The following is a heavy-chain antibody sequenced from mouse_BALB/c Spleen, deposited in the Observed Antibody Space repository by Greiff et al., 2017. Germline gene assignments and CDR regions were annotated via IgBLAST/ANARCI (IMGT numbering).Heavy chain of an antibody. Sequence: QVQLQQSGAELVRPGTSVKVSCKASGYAFTNYLIEWVKQRPGQGLEWIGVINPGSGGTNYNEKFKGKATLTADKSSSTAYMQLSSLTSDDSAVYFCARKQAPYAMDYWGQGTSVTVSS. CDR1: GYAFTNYL. CDR2: INPGSGGT. CDR3: ARKQAPYAMDY. J-gene: IGHJ4*01. D-gene: IGHD3-2*02. V-gene: IGHV1-54*01.